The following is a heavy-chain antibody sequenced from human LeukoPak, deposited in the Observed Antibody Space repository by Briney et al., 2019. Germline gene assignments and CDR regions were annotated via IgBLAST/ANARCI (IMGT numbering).Heavy chain of an antibody. V-gene: IGHV1-18*01. CDR1: GYTFTSYG. Sequence: ASVKVSCKASGYTFTSYGISWVRQAPGQGLEWMGWISAYNGNTNYAQNRQGRVTMTTDTSTSTAYMELRSMRSDDTAVYYCARVLYCSSTSCFYYYYYYMDVWGKGTTVTVSS. CDR3: ARVLYCSSTSCFYYYYYYMDV. J-gene: IGHJ6*03. CDR2: ISAYNGNT. D-gene: IGHD2-2*01.